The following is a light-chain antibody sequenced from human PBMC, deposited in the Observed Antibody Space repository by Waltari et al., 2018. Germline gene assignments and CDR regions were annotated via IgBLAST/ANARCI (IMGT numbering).Light chain of an antibody. J-gene: IGLJ2*01. CDR1: SSNLGSNY. CDR2: RNN. Sequence: SVLTQPPSASGTPGQRVTISCSGSSSNLGSNYVYWYQQLPGPAPKLLIYRNNQRPSGVPDRFSGSKSGTSASLAISGLRSEDEADYYCAAWDDSLSGVLFGGGTKLTV. V-gene: IGLV1-47*01. CDR3: AAWDDSLSGVL.